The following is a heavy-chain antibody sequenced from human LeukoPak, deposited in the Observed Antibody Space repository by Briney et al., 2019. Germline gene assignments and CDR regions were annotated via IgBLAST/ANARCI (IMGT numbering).Heavy chain of an antibody. CDR3: AKDKTWNNPDY. CDR2: INWNGGST. V-gene: IGHV3-20*04. D-gene: IGHD1/OR15-1a*01. Sequence: GGSLRLSCAASGFTFDDYGMSWVRQAPGKGLEWVSGINWNGGSTGYADSVKGRFTISRDNAKNSLYLQMNSLRAEDTAVYYCAKDKTWNNPDYWGQGTLVTVSS. CDR1: GFTFDDYG. J-gene: IGHJ4*02.